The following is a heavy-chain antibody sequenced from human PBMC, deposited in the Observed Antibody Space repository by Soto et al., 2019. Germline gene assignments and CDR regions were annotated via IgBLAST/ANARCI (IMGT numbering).Heavy chain of an antibody. J-gene: IGHJ4*02. CDR2: FDPEDGET. V-gene: IGHV1-24*01. CDR3: ARVHLYNWHYPPLDD. D-gene: IGHD1-7*01. Sequence: ASVKVSCKVSGYTLTELSMHWVRQAPGKGLEWMGGFDPEDGETIYAQKFQGRVTMTEDTSTDTAYMELSSLRSEDTAVYYCARVHLYNWHYPPLDDWGQGTLVTVSS. CDR1: GYTLTELS.